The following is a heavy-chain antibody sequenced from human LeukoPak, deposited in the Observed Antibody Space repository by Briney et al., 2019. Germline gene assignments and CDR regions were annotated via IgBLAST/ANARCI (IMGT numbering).Heavy chain of an antibody. V-gene: IGHV3-53*05. CDR2: IYSGGST. Sequence: GGSLRLSCAASGFTVSSNYMSWVRQAPGKGLEWVSVIYSGGSTYYADSVKGRFTISRDNSKNTLYLRMNSLRAEDTAVYYCARLPGYCSSNSYYKMTIPFDYWGQGTLVTVSS. CDR3: ARLPGYCSSNSYYKMTIPFDY. D-gene: IGHD2-2*02. J-gene: IGHJ4*02. CDR1: GFTVSSNY.